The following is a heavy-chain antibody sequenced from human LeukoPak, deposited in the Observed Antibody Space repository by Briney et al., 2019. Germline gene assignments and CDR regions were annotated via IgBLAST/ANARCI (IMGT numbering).Heavy chain of an antibody. CDR3: AKDANDFGDSYFDS. CDR1: GFTFSNFG. J-gene: IGHJ5*01. V-gene: IGHV3-33*03. Sequence: GGSLRLSCVASGFTFSNFGMHWVRQTPGNGLGWVAVIWSDGSHKYYDDSVKGRFTISRDNSQNTVYLQMNSLRAADTSIYFCAKDANDFGDSYFDSWGQGTLVTVSS. D-gene: IGHD4-17*01. CDR2: IWSDGSHK.